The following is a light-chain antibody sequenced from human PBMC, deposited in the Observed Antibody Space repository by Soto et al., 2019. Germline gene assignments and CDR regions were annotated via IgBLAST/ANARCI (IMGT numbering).Light chain of an antibody. CDR1: QSVSSSY. CDR2: GAS. V-gene: IGKV3-20*01. J-gene: IGKJ1*01. Sequence: EIVLTQSPGTLSLSPGERATLSCRASQSVSSSYLAWYQQKPGQAPRLLIYGASSRATGIPDRFSGSGSGTDFPLTISRLEPEDVAVYYGQQYGSSPTFGQGTKVEIK. CDR3: QQYGSSPT.